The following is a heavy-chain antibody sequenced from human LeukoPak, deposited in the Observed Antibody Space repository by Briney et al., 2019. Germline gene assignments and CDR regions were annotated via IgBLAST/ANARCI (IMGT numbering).Heavy chain of an antibody. V-gene: IGHV3-7*03. J-gene: IGHJ4*02. CDR3: ATGAGCGY. CDR2: IKQDGTDR. CDR1: GPTFSISW. D-gene: IGHD6-19*01. Sequence: PGPSLTPSRAPDGPTFSISWTTCVRPPPRGGLEWVANIKQDGTDRNYVDSVKGRFTISRDNAKNSLYLQMNTLRDEDTAVYYCATGAGCGYWGQGTLVTVSS.